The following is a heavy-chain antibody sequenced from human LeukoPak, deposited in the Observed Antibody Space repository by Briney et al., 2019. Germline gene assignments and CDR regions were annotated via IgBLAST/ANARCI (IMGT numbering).Heavy chain of an antibody. CDR1: GFTFSDEY. J-gene: IGHJ4*02. CDR3: ARSIAAAGTDYFDY. Sequence: GGSLRLSCAASGFTFSDEYMSWIRQAPGKGLEWISCVSNSGSTIYYADSVKGRFTISRDNVKNSLYLQMNSLRVEDTAVYYCARSIAAAGTDYFDYWGQGTLVTVSS. D-gene: IGHD6-13*01. V-gene: IGHV3-11*01. CDR2: VSNSGSTI.